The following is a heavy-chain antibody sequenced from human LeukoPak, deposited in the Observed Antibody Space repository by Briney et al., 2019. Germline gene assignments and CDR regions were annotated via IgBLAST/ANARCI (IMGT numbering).Heavy chain of an antibody. D-gene: IGHD1-1*01. CDR2: IYHSGST. Sequence: PSETLSLTCTVSGYSISSGSYWGWIRQPPGKGLEWIGSIYHSGSTYYNPSLKSRVTISVDTSKNQFSLKLSSVTAADTAVYYCARHILEEHWFDPWGLGTLVIVSS. CDR1: GYSISSGSY. J-gene: IGHJ5*02. V-gene: IGHV4-38-2*02. CDR3: ARHILEEHWFDP.